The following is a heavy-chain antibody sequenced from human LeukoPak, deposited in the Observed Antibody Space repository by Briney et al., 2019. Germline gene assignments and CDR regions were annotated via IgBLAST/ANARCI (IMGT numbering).Heavy chain of an antibody. Sequence: KPSQTLSLTCAVYGGSFSGYYWSWIRQPPGKGLEWIGEIHHSGSTNNNPSLKSRVTISVDTSKNQFSLKLSSVTAADTAVYYCAQIRPSTYYDSSGSFDYWGQGTLVTVSS. CDR3: AQIRPSTYYDSSGSFDY. J-gene: IGHJ4*02. D-gene: IGHD3-22*01. CDR1: GGSFSGYY. CDR2: IHHSGST. V-gene: IGHV4-34*01.